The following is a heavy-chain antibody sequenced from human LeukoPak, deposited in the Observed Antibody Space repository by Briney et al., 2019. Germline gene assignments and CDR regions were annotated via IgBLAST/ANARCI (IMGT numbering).Heavy chain of an antibody. CDR1: GFTFSSYG. V-gene: IGHV3-15*01. Sequence: GGSLRLSCAASGFTFSSYGMHWVRQAPGKGLEWVGRIRSKTDGGTTDYAAPVKDRFIISRDDSTNTLYLQMNSLKTEDTAIYYCSTWTDLYDYWGQGTLVTVSS. CDR3: STWTDLYDY. CDR2: IRSKTDGGTT. D-gene: IGHD3/OR15-3a*01. J-gene: IGHJ4*02.